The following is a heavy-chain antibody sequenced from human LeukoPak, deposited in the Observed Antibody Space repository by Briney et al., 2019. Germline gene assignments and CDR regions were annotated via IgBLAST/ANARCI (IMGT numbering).Heavy chain of an antibody. CDR3: ATKWGCPRTSGGSCPLDY. D-gene: IGHD2-15*01. CDR2: FDPEDGET. J-gene: IGHJ4*02. Sequence: ASVKVSCKVSGYTLTELSMHWVRQAPGKGLEWMGGFDPEDGETIYAQKFQGRVTMTEDTSTDTAYMELSSLRSEDTAVYYCATKWGCPRTSGGSCPLDYWGQGTLVTVSS. V-gene: IGHV1-24*01. CDR1: GYTLTELS.